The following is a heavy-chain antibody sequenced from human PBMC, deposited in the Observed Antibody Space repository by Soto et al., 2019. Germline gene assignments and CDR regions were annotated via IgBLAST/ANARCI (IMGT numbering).Heavy chain of an antibody. J-gene: IGHJ4*02. CDR2: ISTTGSTL. D-gene: IGHD6-19*01. CDR1: GFTFSSYT. Sequence: GGSLRLSXPASGFTFSSYTMNWVRQAPGKGLEWVSYISTTGSTLFYSDSVQGRFTISRDNAKNSLYLQMNSLRDEDTAVYYCARDSDSSGWYYFDYWDQGALVTVSS. V-gene: IGHV3-48*02. CDR3: ARDSDSSGWYYFDY.